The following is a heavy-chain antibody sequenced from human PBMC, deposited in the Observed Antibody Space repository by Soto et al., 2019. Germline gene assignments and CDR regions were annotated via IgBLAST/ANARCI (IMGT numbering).Heavy chain of an antibody. CDR3: NSGYSGNSNENDAFDI. CDR2: IIPIFGTA. D-gene: IGHD5-12*01. V-gene: IGHV1-69*13. Sequence: SVKVSCKASGGTFSSYAISWVRQAPGQGLEWMGGIIPIFGTANYAQKFQGRVTITADESTSTAYMELSSLRSEDTAVYYCNSGYSGNSNENDAFDIWGQGTMVTVSS. CDR1: GGTFSSYA. J-gene: IGHJ3*02.